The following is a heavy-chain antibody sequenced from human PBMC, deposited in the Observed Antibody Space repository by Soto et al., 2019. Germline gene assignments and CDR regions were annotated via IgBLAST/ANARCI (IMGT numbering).Heavy chain of an antibody. CDR3: AKSLSTAVNYGLDV. D-gene: IGHD2-2*01. CDR1: GFTFSDNA. J-gene: IGHJ6*02. CDR2: ISDDGDST. V-gene: IGHV3-23*01. Sequence: GSLKLSCGASGFTFSDNAMTWVRQAPGKGLEWVSSISDDGDSTYYADSVKGRFAVSRDNSKNTLFLHMNSLGAEDTAVYYCAKSLSTAVNYGLDVWGQGTSVTVCS.